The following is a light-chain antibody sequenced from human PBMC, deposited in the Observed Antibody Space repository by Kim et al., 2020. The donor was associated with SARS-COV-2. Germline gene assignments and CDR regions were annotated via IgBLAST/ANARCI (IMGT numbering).Light chain of an antibody. Sequence: ELIQPPSASGTPGQRVTISCSGSSSNIGSNTVNWYQQLPGTAPKLLIYSNNQRPSGVPDRFSGSKSGTSASLAISGLQSEDEADYYCAAWDDSLNGVVFGGGTQLTV. CDR1: SSNIGSNT. V-gene: IGLV1-44*01. CDR2: SNN. J-gene: IGLJ2*01. CDR3: AAWDDSLNGVV.